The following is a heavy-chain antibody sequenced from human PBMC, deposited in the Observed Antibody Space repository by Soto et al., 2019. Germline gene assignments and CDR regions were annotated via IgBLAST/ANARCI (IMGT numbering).Heavy chain of an antibody. V-gene: IGHV3-21*01. D-gene: IGHD6-6*01. J-gene: IGHJ5*02. CDR2: ISSSSSYI. CDR3: ARDSLYSSSSYNWFDP. CDR1: GFNFSSYS. Sequence: PGGSLRLSCAASGFNFSSYSMNWVRQAPGKGLEWASSISSSSSYIYYADSVKGRFTISRDNAKNSLYLQMNSLRAEETAVYYCARDSLYSSSSYNWFDPWGQGTRVTVSA.